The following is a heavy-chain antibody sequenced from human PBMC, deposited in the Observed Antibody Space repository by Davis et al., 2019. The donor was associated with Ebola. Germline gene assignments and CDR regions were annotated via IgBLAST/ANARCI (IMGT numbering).Heavy chain of an antibody. Sequence: AASVKVSCKASGYTFTSYYMHWVRQAPGQGLEWMGWINPNSGGTNYAQKFQGWVTMTRDTSISTAYMELSRLRSDDTAVYYCARGYSSSWSWFDPWGQGTLVTVSS. CDR1: GYTFTSYY. CDR3: ARGYSSSWSWFDP. CDR2: INPNSGGT. D-gene: IGHD6-13*01. V-gene: IGHV1-2*04. J-gene: IGHJ5*02.